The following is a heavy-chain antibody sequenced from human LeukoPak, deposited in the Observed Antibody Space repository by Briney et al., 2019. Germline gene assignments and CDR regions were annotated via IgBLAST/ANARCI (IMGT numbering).Heavy chain of an antibody. Sequence: PSETLSLTCAVYGGSFSDYYWSWIRQPPGKGLEWIGEINHSGSTDYNPSLKSRVTISVDTSKNQFSLKLSSVTAADTAMYYCARGGDGVNDAFGIWGQGTMVTVSS. CDR3: ARGGDGVNDAFGI. J-gene: IGHJ3*02. V-gene: IGHV4-34*01. D-gene: IGHD4-17*01. CDR2: INHSGST. CDR1: GGSFSDYY.